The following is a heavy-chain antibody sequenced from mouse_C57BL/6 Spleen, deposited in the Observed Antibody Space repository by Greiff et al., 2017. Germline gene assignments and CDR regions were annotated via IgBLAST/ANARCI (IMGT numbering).Heavy chain of an antibody. Sequence: EVMLVESGGGLVQPGGSLCLSCAASGFTFTDYYMSWVRQPPGKALEWLGFIRNKANGYTTEYSASVKGRFTISRDKSQSIIYLKMNALRAEDRATNDGARSPLVVGYAIDNWGQGTSVTVS. J-gene: IGHJ4*01. CDR3: ARSPLVVGYAIDN. D-gene: IGHD1-1*02. CDR1: GFTFTDYY. V-gene: IGHV7-3*01. CDR2: IRNKANGYTT.